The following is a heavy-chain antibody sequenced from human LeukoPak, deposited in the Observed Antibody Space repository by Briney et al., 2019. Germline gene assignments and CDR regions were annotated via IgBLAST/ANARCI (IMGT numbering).Heavy chain of an antibody. J-gene: IGHJ4*02. CDR1: GFTFSSYA. CDR2: IRSKANSYAT. V-gene: IGHV3-73*01. D-gene: IGHD3-3*01. CDR3: TRHSKDAIFGVVSNY. Sequence: GGSLRLSCAASGFTFSSYAMSWVRQASGKGLEWVGRIRSKANSYATAYAASVKGRFTISRDDSKNTAYLQMNSLKTEDTAVYYCTRHSKDAIFGVVSNYWGQGTLVTVSS.